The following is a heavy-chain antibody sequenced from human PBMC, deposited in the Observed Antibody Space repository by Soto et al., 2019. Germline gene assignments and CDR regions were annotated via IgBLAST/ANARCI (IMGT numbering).Heavy chain of an antibody. V-gene: IGHV3-30*18. D-gene: IGHD5-18*01. CDR1: GVTFSNYA. J-gene: IGHJ6*02. CDR3: XXDIGGVDTGNYGMDV. Sequence: QVQLVESGGGVVQPGMSLRLSCVASGVTFSNYAMHWVRQAPGKGLEWVADISYHGTEKGYADSVKGRFTISRDNSKNTXXXXXXSLXXXXXAXXYXXXDIGGVDTGNYGMDVWGQGTTVIVSS. CDR2: ISYHGTEK.